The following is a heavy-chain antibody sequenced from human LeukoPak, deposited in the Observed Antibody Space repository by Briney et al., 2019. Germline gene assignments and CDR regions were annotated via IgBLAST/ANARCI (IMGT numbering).Heavy chain of an antibody. CDR3: ARGLLWFGELFLSAFDI. V-gene: IGHV5-51*01. CDR2: IYPGDSDT. Sequence: GESLKISCKGSGYSFTSYWIGWVRQMPGKGLEWMGIIYPGDSDTRYSPSFQGQVTISVDKSISTAYLQWSSLKASDTAMYYCARGLLWFGELFLSAFDIWGQGTMVTVSS. CDR1: GYSFTSYW. D-gene: IGHD3-10*01. J-gene: IGHJ3*02.